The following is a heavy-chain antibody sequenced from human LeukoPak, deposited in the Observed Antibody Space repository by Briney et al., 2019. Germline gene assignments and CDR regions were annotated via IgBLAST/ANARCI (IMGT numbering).Heavy chain of an antibody. CDR3: VSLYEAY. D-gene: IGHD2/OR15-2a*01. Sequence: GGSLRLSCAASGNYWMHWVRQAPGKGLVWVSHINSDGSWTSYADSVKGRFTISKDNAKNTVYLQMNNLRAEDTAVYYCVSLYEAYWGRGTLVTVSS. CDR2: INSDGSWT. J-gene: IGHJ4*02. CDR1: GNYW. V-gene: IGHV3-74*01.